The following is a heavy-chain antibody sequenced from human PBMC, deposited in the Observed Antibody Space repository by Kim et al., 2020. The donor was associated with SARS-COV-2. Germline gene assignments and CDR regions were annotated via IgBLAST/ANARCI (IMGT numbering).Heavy chain of an antibody. D-gene: IGHD6-19*01. J-gene: IGHJ4*01. CDR3: ATEGFSSGRAGVFDN. V-gene: IGHV3-30*10. Sequence: GGSLRLSCGASGFTFSTFHMHWVRQPAGKGLEWVAGISSDGDSKYYIDSVKGRFTISRDNPKSTLYLLLDRLTSEDTAVYYCATEGFSSGRAGVFDNWGHGTLVTVSS. CDR1: GFTFSTFH. CDR2: ISSDGDSK.